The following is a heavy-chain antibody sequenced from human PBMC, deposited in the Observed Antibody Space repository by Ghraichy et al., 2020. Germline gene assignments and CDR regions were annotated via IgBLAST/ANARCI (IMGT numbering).Heavy chain of an antibody. Sequence: GGSLRLSCAASGFTFSGSAMHWVRQASGKGLEWVGRIRSKANSYATAYAASVKGRFTISRDDSKNTAYLQMNSLKTEDTAVYYCTRHPENYDILTGQHWAGYWGQGTLVTVSS. CDR1: GFTFSGSA. J-gene: IGHJ4*02. CDR2: IRSKANSYAT. V-gene: IGHV3-73*01. CDR3: TRHPENYDILTGQHWAGY. D-gene: IGHD3-9*01.